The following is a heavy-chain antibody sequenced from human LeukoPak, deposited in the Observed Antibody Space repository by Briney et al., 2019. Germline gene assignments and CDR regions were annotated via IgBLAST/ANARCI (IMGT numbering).Heavy chain of an antibody. D-gene: IGHD5-12*01. CDR2: ISWNSGSI. CDR3: AKDLNVDTVATGQERGFDY. V-gene: IGHV3-9*01. CDR1: GFTFDDYA. J-gene: IGHJ4*02. Sequence: GGSLRLSCAASGFTFDDYAMHWVRQAPGKGLEWVSGISWNSGSIGYADSVKGRFTISRDNAKNSLYLQMNSLRAEDTALYYCAKDLNVDTVATGQERGFDYWGQGTLVTVSS.